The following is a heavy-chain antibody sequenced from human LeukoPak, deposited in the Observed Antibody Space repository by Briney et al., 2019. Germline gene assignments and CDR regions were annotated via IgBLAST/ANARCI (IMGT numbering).Heavy chain of an antibody. V-gene: IGHV4-38-2*02. CDR3: GRGERGVDY. Sequence: PSETLSLTCTVSGYSISSGYYWGWIRQPPGKGLEWIASISHSGSTYYNPSLKSRVTISVDMSKNRFSLQLSSVTAADTAVYYCGRGERGVDYWGQGTLVTVSS. D-gene: IGHD2-8*01. CDR2: ISHSGST. CDR1: GYSISSGYY. J-gene: IGHJ4*02.